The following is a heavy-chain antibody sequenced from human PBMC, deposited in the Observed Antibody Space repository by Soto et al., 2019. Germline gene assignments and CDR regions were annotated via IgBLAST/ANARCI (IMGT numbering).Heavy chain of an antibody. D-gene: IGHD6-13*01. CDR2: INAYNGNT. CDR1: GYTSNG. CDR3: ARGSAAAAGTYY. Sequence: GASVKVSCKASGYTSNGITWVRQAPGQGLEWMGWINAYNGNTNYAQKLQGRVTMTTDTSTSTAYMELRSLRSDDTAVYYCARGSAAAAGTYYWDQGTLVTVSS. V-gene: IGHV1-18*01. J-gene: IGHJ4*02.